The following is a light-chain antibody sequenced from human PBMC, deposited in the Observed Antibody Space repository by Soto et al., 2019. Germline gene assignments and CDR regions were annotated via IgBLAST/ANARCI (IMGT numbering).Light chain of an antibody. CDR1: QSVSNN. CDR3: QQYKNWPPVT. J-gene: IGKJ4*01. V-gene: IGKV3-15*01. Sequence: ETVMTESPATVSLFPGERATLSCGASQSVSNNLAWYQQKSGQSPRLLIYGASTRATGIPARFSGSGSETDFTLTISSLQSEDFAVYYCQQYKNWPPVTFGGGTKVDIK. CDR2: GAS.